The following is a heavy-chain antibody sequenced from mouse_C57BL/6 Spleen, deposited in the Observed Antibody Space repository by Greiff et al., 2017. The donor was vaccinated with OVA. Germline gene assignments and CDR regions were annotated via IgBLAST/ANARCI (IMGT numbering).Heavy chain of an antibody. D-gene: IGHD2-3*01. CDR1: GYTFTDYN. V-gene: IGHV1-18*01. J-gene: IGHJ1*03. Sequence: LKESGPELVKPGASVKIPCKASGYTFTDYNMDWVKQSHGKSLEWIGDINPNNGGTIYNQKFKGKATLTVDKSSSTAYMELRSLTSEDTAVYYCARCDGYYVYFDVWGTGTTVTVSS. CDR2: INPNNGGT. CDR3: ARCDGYYVYFDV.